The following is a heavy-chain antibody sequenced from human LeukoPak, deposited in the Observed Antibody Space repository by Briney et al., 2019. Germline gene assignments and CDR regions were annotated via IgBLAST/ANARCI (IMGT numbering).Heavy chain of an antibody. CDR2: IIPILGIA. J-gene: IGHJ4*02. CDR3: ARSGGGATDGSADY. Sequence: ASVKVSCKASGGTFSSYAISRVRQAPGQGLEWMGRIIPILGIANYAQKFQGRVTITADKSTSTAYMELSSLRSEDTAVYYCARSGGGATDGSADYWGQGTLVTVSS. D-gene: IGHD1-26*01. V-gene: IGHV1-69*04. CDR1: GGTFSSYA.